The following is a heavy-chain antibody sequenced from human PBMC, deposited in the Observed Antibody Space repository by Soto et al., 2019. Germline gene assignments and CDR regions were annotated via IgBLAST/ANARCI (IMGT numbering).Heavy chain of an antibody. CDR3: ARDKRTDCSGGTCYGDAFDI. CDR1: GFTVSSNY. D-gene: IGHD2-15*01. CDR2: LYSGGST. J-gene: IGHJ3*02. V-gene: IGHV3-66*01. Sequence: VPLVESGGGLVQPGGSLRLSCAASGFTVSSNYMNWVRQAPGKGLEWVSVLYSGGSTHYADSVKGRFTISRDNSKNTLSLQMNSLRAEDTAVYYCARDKRTDCSGGTCYGDAFDIWGQGTMVTVSS.